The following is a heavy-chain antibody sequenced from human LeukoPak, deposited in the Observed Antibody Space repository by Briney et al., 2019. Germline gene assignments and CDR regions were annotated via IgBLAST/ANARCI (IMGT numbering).Heavy chain of an antibody. V-gene: IGHV3-7*01. CDR1: GFTFSSYW. J-gene: IGHJ4*02. CDR3: AGSSGEWAPHAC. D-gene: IGHD1-26*01. Sequence: GGSLRLSCAASGFTFSSYWMSWVRQAPGKGLEWVANIEGDGDTTYYVDSVKGRFTISRDNANNSLYLLMNSLRDEDTAVYYCAGSSGEWAPHACWGQGTLVTVSS. CDR2: IEGDGDTT.